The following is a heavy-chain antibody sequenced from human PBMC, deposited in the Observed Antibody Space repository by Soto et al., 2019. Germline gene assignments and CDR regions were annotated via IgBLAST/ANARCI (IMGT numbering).Heavy chain of an antibody. D-gene: IGHD3-16*01. CDR3: ARTMDYYDGPGRGNGHGF. CDR1: GYTFTAYY. J-gene: IGHJ6*02. V-gene: IGHV1-2*02. CDR2: INPKFGDT. Sequence: QVQLVQSGAEVKEPGDSVRVSCEASGYTFTAYYIHWVRQAPGQGLEWMGWINPKFGDTTYAQDFQGRVSMTRDMSISTVYMELSRLTSDDTAIYYCARTMDYYDGPGRGNGHGFWGQGTTVTVFS.